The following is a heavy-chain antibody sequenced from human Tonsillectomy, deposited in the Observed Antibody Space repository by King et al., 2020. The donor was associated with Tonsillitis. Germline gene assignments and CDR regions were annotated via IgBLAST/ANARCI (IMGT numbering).Heavy chain of an antibody. V-gene: IGHV4-39*01. J-gene: IGHJ4*02. CDR1: GGSISSRNYY. Sequence: QLQESGPGLVKPSETLSLTCSVSGGSISSRNYYWGWIRQPPGQGLDWIGSIYYSGSTYYNPSLKSRVTISVDTSKNQFSLKLSSVTAADTAVYYCARHVLRGYSYDGREFDSWGQGTLVTVSS. CDR3: ARHVLRGYSYDGREFDS. D-gene: IGHD5-18*01. CDR2: IYYSGST.